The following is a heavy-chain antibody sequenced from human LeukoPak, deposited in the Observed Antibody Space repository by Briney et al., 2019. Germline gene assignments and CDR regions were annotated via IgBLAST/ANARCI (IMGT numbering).Heavy chain of an antibody. CDR2: FFQSGSA. CDR3: ARAGGYSGYGSFDY. V-gene: IGHV4-59*08. D-gene: IGHD5-12*01. Sequence: SETLSLTCTVSGGSISNYFWNWIRQPPGKGLEWIGYFFQSGSAKYNPSLKSRVTLSADMSKNQVSLKLNSVTAADTAVYFCARAGGYSGYGSFDYWGQGILVPVSS. J-gene: IGHJ4*02. CDR1: GGSISNYF.